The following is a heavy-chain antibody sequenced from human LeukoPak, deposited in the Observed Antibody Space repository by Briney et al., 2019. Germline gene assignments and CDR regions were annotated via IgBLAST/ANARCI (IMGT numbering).Heavy chain of an antibody. CDR1: GYTFTSYG. J-gene: IGHJ4*02. Sequence: ASVKVSCKASGYTFTSYGISWMRQAPGQGLEWVGWISANNGNTDYAQKFQGRVTMTTDTSTNTVYMEMRSLTSDDTAVYYCARDLCTASCELFDFWGQGTLVTVSS. V-gene: IGHV1-18*01. D-gene: IGHD3-10*01. CDR3: ARDLCTASCELFDF. CDR2: ISANNGNT.